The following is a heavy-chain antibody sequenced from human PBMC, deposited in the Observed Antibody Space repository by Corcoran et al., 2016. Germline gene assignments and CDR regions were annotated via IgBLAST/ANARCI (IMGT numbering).Heavy chain of an antibody. Sequence: EVQLLESGGGLVQPGGSLRLSCAASGFTFSSYAMSWVRQAPGKGLEWVAAISGSGGSKYYVDSVRGRFTISRDNSKNTLYLQMNSLRAEDTAVYDFAKDTAMVTGRRIDDYYDYWMDVWGQGTTVTVSS. V-gene: IGHV3-23*01. CDR1: GFTFSSYA. J-gene: IGHJ6*02. CDR2: ISGSGGSK. D-gene: IGHD5-18*01. CDR3: AKDTAMVTGRRIDDYYDYWMDV.